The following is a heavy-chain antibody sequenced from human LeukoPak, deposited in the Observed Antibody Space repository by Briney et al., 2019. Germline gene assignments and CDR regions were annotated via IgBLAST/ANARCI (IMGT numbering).Heavy chain of an antibody. V-gene: IGHV5-51*01. J-gene: IGHJ3*02. CDR2: IYPGDSDT. CDR1: GYSFTSYW. CDR3: AGRRIAAAGPNVFNI. Sequence: GESLKISCKGSGYSFTSYWIGWVRQMPGKGLEWMGIIYPGDSDTRYSPSFQGQVTISADKSISTAYLQWSSLKASGTAMYYCAGRRIAAAGPNVFNIWGQGTRVTVPS. D-gene: IGHD6-13*01.